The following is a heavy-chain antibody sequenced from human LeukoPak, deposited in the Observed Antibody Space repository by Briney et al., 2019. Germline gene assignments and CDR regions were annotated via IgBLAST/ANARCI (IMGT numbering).Heavy chain of an antibody. V-gene: IGHV1-46*01. D-gene: IGHD4-17*01. J-gene: IGHJ4*02. CDR3: AREGATVTAEYYFDY. CDR1: GYTFTSYY. CDR2: INLSGGST. Sequence: ASVKVSCKASGYTFTSYYMHWVRQAPGQGLEWMGIINLSGGSTSYAQKFQGRVTMTRDTSTSTVYMELSSLRSEDTAVYYCAREGATVTAEYYFDYWGQGTLVTVSS.